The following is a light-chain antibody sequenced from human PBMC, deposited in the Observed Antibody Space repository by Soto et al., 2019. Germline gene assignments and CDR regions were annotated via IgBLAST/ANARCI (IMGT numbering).Light chain of an antibody. J-gene: IGKJ1*01. CDR1: QSVSTY. CDR2: DSS. CDR3: QQYNNWPRT. Sequence: IVLTQSPVILSLTPGERATLSCRASQSVSTYLAWYQQKPGQAPRILIYDSSNRATGIPARFSGSGSGTEFTLTISSLQSEDFAVYYCQQYNNWPRTFGQGSIVDIK. V-gene: IGKV3-11*01.